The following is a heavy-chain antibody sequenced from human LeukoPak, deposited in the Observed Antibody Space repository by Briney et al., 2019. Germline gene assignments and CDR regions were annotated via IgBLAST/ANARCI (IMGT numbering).Heavy chain of an antibody. D-gene: IGHD3-22*01. J-gene: IGHJ4*02. CDR2: ISGSGGST. CDR1: QFTFSSYA. Sequence: GGSLRLSCVASQFTFSSYAMSWVRQAPGKGLEWVSAISGSGGSTYYADSVKGRFTISRDNSKNTLYLQMNSLRAEDTAVYYCAKDPSTMIAVVITTSFDYWGQGTLVTVSS. CDR3: AKDPSTMIAVVITTSFDY. V-gene: IGHV3-23*01.